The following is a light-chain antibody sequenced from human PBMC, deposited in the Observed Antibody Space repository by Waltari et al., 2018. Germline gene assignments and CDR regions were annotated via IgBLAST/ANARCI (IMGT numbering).Light chain of an antibody. CDR3: QKYNSLPAT. CDR1: QSVDKY. V-gene: IGKV3-20*01. Sequence: IVLTQSPGTLSLSHGERATLSCRASQSVDKYLAWYQQKPGQAPRLLIYHTSTRATGIPDRFSGSGFGTDFSLTISRLEPEDFAVYYCQKYNSLPATFGQGTKVEVK. CDR2: HTS. J-gene: IGKJ1*01.